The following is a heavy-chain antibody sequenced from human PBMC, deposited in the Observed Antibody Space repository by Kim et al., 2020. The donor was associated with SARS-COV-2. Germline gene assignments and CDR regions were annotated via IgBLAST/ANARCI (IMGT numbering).Heavy chain of an antibody. CDR3: AAVTQSGSYAFDI. D-gene: IGHD1-26*01. V-gene: IGHV1-58*01. J-gene: IGHJ3*02. Sequence: YAQKFQERVTITRDMSTSTAYMELSSLRSEDTAVYYCAAVTQSGSYAFDIWGQGTMVTVSS.